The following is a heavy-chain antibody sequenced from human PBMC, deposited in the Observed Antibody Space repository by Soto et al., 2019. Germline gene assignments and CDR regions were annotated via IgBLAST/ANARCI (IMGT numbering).Heavy chain of an antibody. D-gene: IGHD2-8*01. J-gene: IGHJ4*02. CDR1: GFTFTSSA. CDR3: ARASGSPLTVYAPLGF. Sequence: SVKVSCKASGFTFTSSAVQWVRQARGQRLEWIGWIVVGSGNTNYAQKFQERVTITRDMSTSTAYMELSSLRSDDTALYFCARASGSPLTVYAPLGFWGQGSLVTVSS. V-gene: IGHV1-58*01. CDR2: IVVGSGNT.